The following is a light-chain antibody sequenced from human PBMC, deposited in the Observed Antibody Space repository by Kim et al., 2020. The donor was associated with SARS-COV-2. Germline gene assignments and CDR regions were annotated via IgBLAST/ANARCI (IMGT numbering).Light chain of an antibody. J-gene: IGKJ1*01. CDR3: QNYNGYPWT. V-gene: IGKV1-5*03. Sequence: SSFVGDRVTITCRASQSINNWLAWYQHKAGAAPKVLIYKASILEAGFPSRFSGSGSETEFTLTISSLQADDFATYYCQNYNGYPWTFGQGTKLEI. CDR2: KAS. CDR1: QSINNW.